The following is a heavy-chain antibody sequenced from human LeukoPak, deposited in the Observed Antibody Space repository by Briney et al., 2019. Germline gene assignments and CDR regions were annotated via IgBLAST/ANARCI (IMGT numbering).Heavy chain of an antibody. J-gene: IGHJ4*02. D-gene: IGHD3-10*01. CDR2: IESKTDGGTT. Sequence: PGGSHRLSCAASGFSFSDAWMSWVRQIPGKGLEWVGRIESKTDGGTTDYAAPAKGRFTISRDDSTNTLYLQMNSLKSEDTAVYYCTTYGSGRKFDYWGRGILVTVSS. V-gene: IGHV3-15*04. CDR1: GFSFSDAW. CDR3: TTYGSGRKFDY.